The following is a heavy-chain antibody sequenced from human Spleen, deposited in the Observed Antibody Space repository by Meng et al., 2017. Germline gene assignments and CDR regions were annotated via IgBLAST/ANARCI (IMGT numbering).Heavy chain of an antibody. Sequence: GESLKISCAASGFTFSTYTMHWVRQAPGKGLEWVSYISSSGSTIYYADSVKGRFTISRDNAKNSLYLQMNSLRAEDTAVYYCARVNIRRIVGATRYWGQGTLVTVSS. D-gene: IGHD1-26*01. CDR3: ARVNIRRIVGATRY. CDR1: GFTFSTYT. V-gene: IGHV3-48*04. CDR2: ISSSGSTI. J-gene: IGHJ4*02.